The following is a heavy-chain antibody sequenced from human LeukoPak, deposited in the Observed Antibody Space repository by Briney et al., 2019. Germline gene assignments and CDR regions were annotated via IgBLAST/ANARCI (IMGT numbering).Heavy chain of an antibody. Sequence: SETLSLTCTVSGGSISSYYWSWLRQPPGKGLEWIGYIYYSGSTNYNPSLKSRVTISVDTSKNQFSLKLSSVTAADTAVYYCARFSPERYYYDSSGLYYFDYWGQGTLVTVSS. J-gene: IGHJ4*02. CDR1: GGSISSYY. CDR2: IYYSGST. D-gene: IGHD3-22*01. CDR3: ARFSPERYYYDSSGLYYFDY. V-gene: IGHV4-59*01.